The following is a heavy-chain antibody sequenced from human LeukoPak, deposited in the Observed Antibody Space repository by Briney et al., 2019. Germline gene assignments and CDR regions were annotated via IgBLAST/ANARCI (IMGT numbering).Heavy chain of an antibody. Sequence: SETLSLTCTVSDASIINYYWSWIRQPPGKGLEWIAYTYYSGSTNYNPSLKSRVTISVDTSKNQFSLRLNSVTAADTAVYYCARIVGTNYFDHWGQGTLVTVSS. D-gene: IGHD1-26*01. CDR1: DASIINYY. CDR2: TYYSGST. J-gene: IGHJ4*02. V-gene: IGHV4-59*01. CDR3: ARIVGTNYFDH.